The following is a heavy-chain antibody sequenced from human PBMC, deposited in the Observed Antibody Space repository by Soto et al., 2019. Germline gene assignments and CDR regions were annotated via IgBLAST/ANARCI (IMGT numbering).Heavy chain of an antibody. CDR1: GYDFTAYD. V-gene: IGHV1-8*02. Sequence: ASVKVSCKASGYDFTAYDINWVRQASGQGLEWMGWMNPINGATGSARRFQGRVSMTRNTATGTAYLELTSLRSDDSAVYYCGRGPSPRAPAGGTPYYFAMDVWGQGTTVTVSS. CDR2: MNPINGAT. J-gene: IGHJ6*02. CDR3: GRGPSPRAPAGGTPYYFAMDV. D-gene: IGHD6-13*01.